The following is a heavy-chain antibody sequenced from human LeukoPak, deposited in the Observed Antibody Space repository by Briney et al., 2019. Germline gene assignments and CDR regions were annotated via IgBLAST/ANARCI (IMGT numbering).Heavy chain of an antibody. CDR3: ASLTREERITIFGVAPFDP. V-gene: IGHV4-61*01. Sequence: SETLSLTCTVSGGSVSSGSYYWSWIRQPPGKGLEWIGYIYYSGSTNYNPSLKSRVTISVDTSKNQFSLKLCSVTAADTAVYYCASLTREERITIFGVAPFDPWGQGTLVTVSS. CDR2: IYYSGST. CDR1: GGSVSSGSYY. D-gene: IGHD3-3*01. J-gene: IGHJ5*02.